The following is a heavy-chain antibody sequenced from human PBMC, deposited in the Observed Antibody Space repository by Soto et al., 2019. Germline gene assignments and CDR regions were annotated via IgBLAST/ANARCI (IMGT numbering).Heavy chain of an antibody. CDR1: GCSISSSSYY. V-gene: IGHV4-39*01. CDR3: ARLEYMWYYGMDV. CDR2: IYYSGST. J-gene: IGHJ6*02. Sequence: PSETLSLTCTASGCSISSSSYYWGWIRQPPGKGLEWIGSIYYSGSTYYNPSLKSRVTISVDTSKNQFSLKLSSVTAADTAVYYCARLEYMWYYGMDVWGQGTTVTVSS. D-gene: IGHD6-6*01.